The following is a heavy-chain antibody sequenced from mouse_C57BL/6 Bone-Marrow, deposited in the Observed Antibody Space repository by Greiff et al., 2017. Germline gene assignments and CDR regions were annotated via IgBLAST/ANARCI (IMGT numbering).Heavy chain of an antibody. CDR3: ADLLWPLTGGY. CDR2: IDPEDGET. J-gene: IGHJ2*01. CDR1: GFNIKDYY. Sequence: EVQLQQSGAELVKPGASVKLSCTASGFNIKDYYMPWVKQRTEQGLEWIGRIDPEDGETKYAPNFQGKATITADTSSNTAYLQLSSLTSEDTAVYYCADLLWPLTGGYWGKGTTLTVST. V-gene: IGHV14-2*01. D-gene: IGHD2-1*01.